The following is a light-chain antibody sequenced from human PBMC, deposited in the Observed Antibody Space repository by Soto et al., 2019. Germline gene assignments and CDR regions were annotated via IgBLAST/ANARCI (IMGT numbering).Light chain of an antibody. V-gene: IGKV2-30*01. CDR3: MQGTHWPWT. Sequence: DLVLTQSPLSLSVTLGQPASISCRSSQSLVSSDGNTYLNWFQQRPGQSPRRLIFKVSDRDSGVPVRFSGSGSGTDFTLKISRVEAEDVGIYYCMQGTHWPWTFGQGTKAEIK. CDR1: QSLVSSDGNTY. CDR2: KVS. J-gene: IGKJ1*01.